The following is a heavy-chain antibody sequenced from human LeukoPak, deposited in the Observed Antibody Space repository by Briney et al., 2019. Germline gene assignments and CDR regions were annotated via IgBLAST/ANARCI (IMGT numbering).Heavy chain of an antibody. J-gene: IGHJ4*02. Sequence: ASVKVSCKASGYTFISYAMNWVRQAPGQGLEWMGWINTHTGNPTYAQGFTGRFVFSLDTSVSTAYLQISSLKAEDTAVYYCARDAITMVRGVMSYWGQGTLVTVSS. CDR1: GYTFISYA. CDR3: ARDAITMVRGVMSY. CDR2: INTHTGNP. V-gene: IGHV7-4-1*02. D-gene: IGHD3-10*01.